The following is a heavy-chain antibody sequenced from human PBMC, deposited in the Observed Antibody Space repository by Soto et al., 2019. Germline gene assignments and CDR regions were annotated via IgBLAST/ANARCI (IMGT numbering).Heavy chain of an antibody. CDR3: AKDSDSYNDSSGYYYYYYGMDV. CDR2: ISYDGSNK. V-gene: IGHV3-30*18. CDR1: GFTFSSYG. Sequence: QVQLVESGGGVVQPGRSLRLSCAASGFTFSSYGMHWVRQAPGKGLEWVAVISYDGSNKYYADSVKGRFTISRDNSKNTLYLQMNSLRAEDTAVYYCAKDSDSYNDSSGYYYYYYGMDVWGQGTTVTVSS. D-gene: IGHD3-22*01. J-gene: IGHJ6*02.